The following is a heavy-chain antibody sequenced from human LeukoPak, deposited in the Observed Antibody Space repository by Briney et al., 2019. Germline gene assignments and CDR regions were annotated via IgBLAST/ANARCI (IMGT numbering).Heavy chain of an antibody. D-gene: IGHD1-26*01. V-gene: IGHV3-30*02. CDR3: ARERSGSYLEHAIFDY. Sequence: GGSLRLSCAASGFTFSSYGMHWVRQAPGKGLEWVAFIRYDGSNKYYADSVKGRFTISRDNSKNTLYLQMNSLRAEDTAVYYCARERSGSYLEHAIFDYWGQGTLVTVSS. CDR1: GFTFSSYG. J-gene: IGHJ4*02. CDR2: IRYDGSNK.